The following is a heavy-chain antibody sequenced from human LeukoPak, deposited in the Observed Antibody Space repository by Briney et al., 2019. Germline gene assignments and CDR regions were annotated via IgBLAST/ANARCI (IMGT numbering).Heavy chain of an antibody. D-gene: IGHD6-19*01. Sequence: ASVKVSCKASGYTFTGYYMHWVRQAPGQGLEGMGWINPNSGGTNYAQKFQGRVTMTRDTSISTAYMELSRLRSDDTAVYYCARSPPSYSSGWYGYWYFDLWGRGTLVTVSS. CDR1: GYTFTGYY. CDR2: INPNSGGT. CDR3: ARSPPSYSSGWYGYWYFDL. V-gene: IGHV1-2*02. J-gene: IGHJ2*01.